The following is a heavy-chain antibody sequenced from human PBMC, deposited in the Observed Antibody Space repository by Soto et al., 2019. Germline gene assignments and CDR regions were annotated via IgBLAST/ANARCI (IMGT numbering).Heavy chain of an antibody. J-gene: IGHJ4*02. Sequence: QLHGSGPGLVKPSETLSLNCTVSGDSISSRSHYWGWIRQPPGKGLEWIGIIYYSGNTYYNPSLKSRVSISVDTSKNRFSLKLTSVTAADTSVYYCVRQAGFGDFLYMGDFDRWGQGIVVTVSS. D-gene: IGHD3-10*01. CDR2: IYYSGNT. CDR3: VRQAGFGDFLYMGDFDR. CDR1: GDSISSRSHY. V-gene: IGHV4-39*01.